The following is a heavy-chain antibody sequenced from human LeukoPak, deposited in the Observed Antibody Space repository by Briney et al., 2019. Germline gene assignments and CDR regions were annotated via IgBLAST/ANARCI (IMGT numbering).Heavy chain of an antibody. D-gene: IGHD5-12*01. V-gene: IGHV4-61*03. CDR3: ARGTIVATRFDH. Sequence: SETLSLTCTVSGGSVNSGSYYWSWIRQPPGKGLEWIGCIYYTGSTNYNPSLKSRVTISVDTSKNHFSLKLYSVTAADTAMYHCARGTIVATRFDHWGQGTLVTVSS. J-gene: IGHJ4*02. CDR2: IYYTGST. CDR1: GGSVNSGSYY.